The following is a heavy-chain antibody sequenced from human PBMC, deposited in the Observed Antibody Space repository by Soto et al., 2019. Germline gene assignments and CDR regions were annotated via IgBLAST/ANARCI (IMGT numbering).Heavy chain of an antibody. CDR1: GYPFTRYY. Sequence: ASVKGSFKACGYPFTRYYMHLVRQAPGQGLEWMGWINPDSGGTNYAQKFQGRVTVTRGTSISTAYMELSSLRSDDTALYYCARRPTNSGIYYYGMEVWGQGTTVTV. J-gene: IGHJ6*02. D-gene: IGHD1-1*01. V-gene: IGHV1-2*02. CDR2: INPDSGGT. CDR3: ARRPTNSGIYYYGMEV.